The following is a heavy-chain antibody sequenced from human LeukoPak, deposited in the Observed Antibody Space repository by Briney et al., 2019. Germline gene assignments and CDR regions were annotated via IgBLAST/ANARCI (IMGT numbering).Heavy chain of an antibody. CDR1: GFTFSDYY. Sequence: GGSLRLSCAASGFTFSDYYMSWIRQAPGKGLEWVSYISSSSSYTNYADSVKGRFPISRDNAKNSLYLQMNSLRAEDTAVYYCARVPSSISSTAIIFYYFDYWGQGTLVTVSS. CDR2: ISSSSSYT. J-gene: IGHJ4*02. V-gene: IGHV3-11*06. D-gene: IGHD2-21*02. CDR3: ARVPSSISSTAIIFYYFDY.